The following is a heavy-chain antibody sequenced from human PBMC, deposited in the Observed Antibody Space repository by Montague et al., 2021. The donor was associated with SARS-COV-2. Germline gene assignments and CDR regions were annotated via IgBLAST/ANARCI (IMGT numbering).Heavy chain of an antibody. CDR2: TRLSACN. V-gene: IGHV4-59*01. D-gene: IGHD2-21*02. J-gene: IGHJ6*02. CDR1: GGSINSYY. CDR3: ARGTGLLSRASYGMDV. Sequence: SETLSLTCSVSGGSINSYYLSGLLPAPGKAGEWRKSTRLSACNDYNPSRMSRVNISVDTSKNQFSLKLSSVTAADTAVYYCARGTGLLSRASYGMDVWGQ.